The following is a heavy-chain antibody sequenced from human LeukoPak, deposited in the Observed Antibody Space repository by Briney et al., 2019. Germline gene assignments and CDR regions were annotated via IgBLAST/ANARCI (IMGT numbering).Heavy chain of an antibody. J-gene: IGHJ6*03. D-gene: IGHD2-2*01. Sequence: SETLSLTCTVSGGSISSYYWSWIRQPAGKGLEWIGRIYTSGSTNYNPSLKSRVTISVDKSKNQFSLKLSSVPAADTAVYYCARDGCSSTSCYDDYYYMDVWGKGTTVTVSS. CDR2: IYTSGST. CDR1: GGSISSYY. CDR3: ARDGCSSTSCYDDYYYMDV. V-gene: IGHV4-4*07.